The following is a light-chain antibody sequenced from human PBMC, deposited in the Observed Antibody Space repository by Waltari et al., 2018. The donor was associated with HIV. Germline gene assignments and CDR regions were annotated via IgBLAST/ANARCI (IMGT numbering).Light chain of an antibody. CDR1: QSVSVN. CDR3: QQYNYWPPYT. Sequence: EVVMTQSPATLSVSPGERATLTCRASQSVSVNLAWYQQKPGQPPRLLIDGASTRATGVPARFSGSGSETEFTLTISSLRSEDFAVYYCQQYNYWPPYTFGQGTKLEI. J-gene: IGKJ2*01. V-gene: IGKV3-15*01. CDR2: GAS.